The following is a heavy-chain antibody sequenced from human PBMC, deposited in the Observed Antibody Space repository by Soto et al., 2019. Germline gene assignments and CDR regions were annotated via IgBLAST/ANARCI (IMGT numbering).Heavy chain of an antibody. CDR3: ARGDYGDYVRYYYYMDV. V-gene: IGHV4-59*01. CDR2: IYYSGST. Sequence: ASETLSLTCTVSGDSISSYYWSWIRQPPGKGLEWIGYIYYSGSTNYNPSLKSRVTISVDTSKNQFSLKLSSVTAADTAVYYCARGDYGDYVRYYYYMDVWGKGTTVTVSS. J-gene: IGHJ6*03. D-gene: IGHD4-17*01. CDR1: GDSISSYY.